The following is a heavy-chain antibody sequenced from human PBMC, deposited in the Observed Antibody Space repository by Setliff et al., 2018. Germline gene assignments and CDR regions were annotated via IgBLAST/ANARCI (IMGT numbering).Heavy chain of an antibody. CDR3: AREKVVVVSATSYHYYMDV. D-gene: IGHD2-15*01. CDR2: TIPIFGTT. V-gene: IGHV1-69*05. J-gene: IGHJ6*03. Sequence: GASVKVSRKASGGTFSSYGISWVRQAPGQGLEWMGGTIPIFGTTDYAQKFQGRVTITTDESTNTAYMELSSLRSEDTAMYYCAREKVVVVSATSYHYYMDVWGKGTTVTVSS. CDR1: GGTFSSYG.